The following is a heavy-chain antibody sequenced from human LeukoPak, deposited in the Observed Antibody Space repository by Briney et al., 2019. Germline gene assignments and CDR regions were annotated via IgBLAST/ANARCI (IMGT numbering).Heavy chain of an antibody. J-gene: IGHJ4*02. D-gene: IGHD5-24*01. CDR3: AMSVEMPPIPSFDY. CDR2: VSAANNP. Sequence: RASVKVSCKTSGYIFTPHRIHWMRQAPGQGLELLGWVSAANNPEYSQKFQGRVVITRDASATTSYLELNSLRSEDTAVYYCAMSVEMPPIPSFDYWGQGTLVTVSS. V-gene: IGHV1-3*01. CDR1: GYIFTPHR.